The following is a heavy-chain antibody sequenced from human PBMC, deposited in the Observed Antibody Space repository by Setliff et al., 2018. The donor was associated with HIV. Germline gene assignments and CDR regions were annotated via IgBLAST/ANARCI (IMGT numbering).Heavy chain of an antibody. CDR1: GYTFTSYG. J-gene: IGHJ3*02. D-gene: IGHD3-3*01. Sequence: ASVKVSCKASGYTFTSYGLRWVRQAPGQGHEWVGWISAYNGNTHETQKLQGRVTMTTDTSTSTAYMELRCLRSDDTAEYYGASEDVVGGGACSGYHRGIDAFDIWGQGTMVTVSS. CDR2: ISAYNGNT. CDR3: ASEDVVGGGACSGYHRGIDAFDI. V-gene: IGHV1-18*01.